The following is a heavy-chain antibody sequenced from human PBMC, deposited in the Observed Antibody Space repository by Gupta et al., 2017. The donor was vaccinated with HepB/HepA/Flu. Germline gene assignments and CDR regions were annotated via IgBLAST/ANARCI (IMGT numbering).Heavy chain of an antibody. CDR2: ISSSGSTI. J-gene: IGHJ6*02. CDR3: ARGPYYDFWSGYSGTMYYGMDV. D-gene: IGHD3-3*01. V-gene: IGHV3-48*03. Sequence: EVQLVESGGGLVQPGGSLRLSCAASGFTFSSYEMNWVRQAPGKGLEWVSYISSSGSTIYYADSVKGRFTISRDNAKNSLYLQMNSLRAEDTAVYYCARGPYYDFWSGYSGTMYYGMDVWGQGTTVTVSS. CDR1: GFTFSSYE.